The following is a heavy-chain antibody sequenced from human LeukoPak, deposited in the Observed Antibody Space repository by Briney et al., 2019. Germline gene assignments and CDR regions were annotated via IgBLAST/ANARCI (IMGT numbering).Heavy chain of an antibody. Sequence: LETLSLTCTVSGGSISSYYWSWIRQPPGKGLEWIGYIYYSGSTKYNPSLKSRVTISVDTSKNQFSLNLSSVTAADTAVYYCARYSYGHRWFDPWGQGTLVTVSS. CDR2: IYYSGST. V-gene: IGHV4-59*08. D-gene: IGHD5-18*01. CDR3: ARYSYGHRWFDP. J-gene: IGHJ5*02. CDR1: GGSISSYY.